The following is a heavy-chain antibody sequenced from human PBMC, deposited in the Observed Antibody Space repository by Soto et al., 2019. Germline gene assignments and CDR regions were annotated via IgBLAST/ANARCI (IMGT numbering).Heavy chain of an antibody. D-gene: IGHD7-27*01. J-gene: IGHJ4*02. CDR3: AKEVSLGSTVDLGY. CDR2: ISGSGGST. V-gene: IGHV3-23*01. CDR1: GFTFSIFA. Sequence: PGGSLRLSCAASGFTFSIFAMSWVRQSPGKGLEWVSTISGSGGSTYYADAVKGRFTISRDNSMGTPYLQMKSLGDEDTAIYYCAKEVSLGSTVDLGYWGQGALVTVSS.